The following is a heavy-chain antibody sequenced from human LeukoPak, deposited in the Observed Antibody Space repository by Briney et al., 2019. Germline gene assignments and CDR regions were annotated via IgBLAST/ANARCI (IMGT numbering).Heavy chain of an antibody. J-gene: IGHJ4*02. Sequence: SETLSLTCTVSGGSISSYYWSWIRQPPGKGLEWIGYIYTSGSTNYNPSLKSRVTISVDTSKNQFSLKLSSVTAADTAVYYCARQAQDIAAAGPAFDYWGQGTLVTASS. CDR1: GGSISSYY. CDR3: ARQAQDIAAAGPAFDY. V-gene: IGHV4-4*09. CDR2: IYTSGST. D-gene: IGHD6-13*01.